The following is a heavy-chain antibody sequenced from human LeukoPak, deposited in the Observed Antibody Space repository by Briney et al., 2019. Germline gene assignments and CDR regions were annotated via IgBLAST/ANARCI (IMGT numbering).Heavy chain of an antibody. V-gene: IGHV1-69*05. CDR3: GMSGDRVPLQDDVFDV. D-gene: IGHD1-26*01. CDR2: IIPIFGTA. CDR1: GGTFSSYA. J-gene: IGHJ3*01. Sequence: SVKVSCKASGGTFSSYAISWVRQAPGQGLEWMGGIIPIFGTANYAQKFQGRVTITTDESTSTAYMELSSLRSEDTAVYYCGMSGDRVPLQDDVFDVWGQGTMVTVST.